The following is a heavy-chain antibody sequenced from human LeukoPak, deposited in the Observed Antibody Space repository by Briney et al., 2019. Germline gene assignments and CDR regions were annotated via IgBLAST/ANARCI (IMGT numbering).Heavy chain of an antibody. Sequence: SETLSLTCTVSGGSISSYYWSWIRQPPGKGLEWIGYIYYSGSTNYNPSLKSRVTISVDTSKNQFSLKLSSVTAADTAVYYCARTYSSGLFDPWGQGTLVTVSS. CDR2: IYYSGST. V-gene: IGHV4-59*08. CDR3: ARTYSSGLFDP. CDR1: GGSISSYY. J-gene: IGHJ5*02. D-gene: IGHD3-22*01.